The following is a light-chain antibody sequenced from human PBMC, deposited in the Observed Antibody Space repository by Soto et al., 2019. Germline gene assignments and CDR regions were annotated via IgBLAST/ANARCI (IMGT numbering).Light chain of an antibody. CDR3: QQYNSWPPIT. Sequence: IVLTQSPGTLSLYTGERATLSCRASQSVSSSYLAWYQQNPGQAPRLLIYDASTRATGIPDRFSGGGSGTEFTLTISSLQSEDFVVYYCQQYNSWPPITFGQGTLLEI. V-gene: IGKV3-15*01. CDR2: DAS. J-gene: IGKJ5*01. CDR1: QSVSSSY.